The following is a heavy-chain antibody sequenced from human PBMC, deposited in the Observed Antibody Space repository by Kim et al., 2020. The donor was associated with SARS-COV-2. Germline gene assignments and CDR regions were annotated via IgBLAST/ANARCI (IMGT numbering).Heavy chain of an antibody. V-gene: IGHV1-46*01. CDR1: GYTFTSYY. J-gene: IGHJ6*02. Sequence: ASVKVSCKASGYTFTSYYMHWVRQAPGQGLEWMGIINPSGGSTSYAQKFQGRVTMTRDTSTSTVYMELSSLRSEETAVYYCARDVWDIVVVDGMDVWGQGATVTVSS. D-gene: IGHD2-2*01. CDR2: INPSGGST. CDR3: ARDVWDIVVVDGMDV.